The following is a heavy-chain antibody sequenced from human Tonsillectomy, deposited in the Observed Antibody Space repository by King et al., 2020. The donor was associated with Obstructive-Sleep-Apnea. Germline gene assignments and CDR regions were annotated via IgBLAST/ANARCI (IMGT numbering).Heavy chain of an antibody. J-gene: IGHJ4*02. CDR1: GDSISNNY. CDR3: ARGRPAAGQDFSDF. D-gene: IGHD6-13*01. V-gene: IGHV4-59*01. Sequence: VQLQESGPGLVKPSETLSLICTVSGDSISNNYWNWIRQPPGKGLEWIGLISDTGNTNYNPSLKSRVTISLDTSKNQFSLKLTSLTAADTAVYYCARGRPAAGQDFSDFWGQGTLVTVSS. CDR2: ISDTGNT.